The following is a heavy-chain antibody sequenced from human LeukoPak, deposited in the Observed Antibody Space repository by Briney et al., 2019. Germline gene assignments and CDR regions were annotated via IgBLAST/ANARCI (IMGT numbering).Heavy chain of an antibody. J-gene: IGHJ6*03. CDR3: ARSPRYCSSTSCYSPPATPYYYYMDV. CDR2: INPSGGST. CDR1: GYTFTSYY. D-gene: IGHD2-2*01. Sequence: ASVKVSCKASGYTFTSYYMHWVRQAPGQGLEWMGIINPSGGSTSYAQKFQGRVTMTRDTSTSTAYMELSSLRSEDTAVYYCARSPRYCSSTSCYSPPATPYYYYMDVWGKGTTVTVSS. V-gene: IGHV1-46*01.